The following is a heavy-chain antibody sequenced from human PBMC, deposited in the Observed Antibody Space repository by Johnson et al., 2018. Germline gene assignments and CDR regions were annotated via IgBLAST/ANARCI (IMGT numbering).Heavy chain of an antibody. Sequence: EVQLLESGGGLVKPGGSLRLSCAASGFTFSSYSMNWVRQAPGKGLEWVSSISSRSSYIYYADSVKGRFTISRDNAKNSLYLQMNSLRAEDTAVYYCAGDTGPSFVTAYDAFDIWGQGTMVTVSS. CDR2: ISSRSSYI. J-gene: IGHJ3*02. CDR3: AGDTGPSFVTAYDAFDI. D-gene: IGHD2-21*02. CDR1: GFTFSSYS. V-gene: IGHV3-21*01.